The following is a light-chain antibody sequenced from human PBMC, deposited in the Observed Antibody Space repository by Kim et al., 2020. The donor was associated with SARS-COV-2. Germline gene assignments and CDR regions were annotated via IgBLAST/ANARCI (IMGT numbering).Light chain of an antibody. V-gene: IGLV1-51*01. Sequence: GQKVTISCSGGSSNIGHHYVSWYQHLPGRAPKLLIHDNDKRLSGIPDRFSGSKSGTSATLDISGLLTGDEADYYCITWDSSLSALVFGGGTQLTVL. J-gene: IGLJ2*01. CDR1: SSNIGHHY. CDR2: DND. CDR3: ITWDSSLSALV.